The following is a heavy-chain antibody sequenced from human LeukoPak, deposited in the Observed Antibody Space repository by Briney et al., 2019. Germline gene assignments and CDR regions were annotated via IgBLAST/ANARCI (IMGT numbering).Heavy chain of an antibody. CDR2: INHSGST. V-gene: IGHV4-34*01. CDR1: GGSFSGYY. CDR3: ARVLLWFGEFDY. Sequence: KPSETLSLTCAVYGGSFSGYYWSWIRQPPGKGLEWIGEINHSGSTNYNPSLKSRVTISVDTSKNQFSLKLSSVTAADTAVYYCARVLLWFGEFDYWGQGTLVTVSS. J-gene: IGHJ4*02. D-gene: IGHD3-10*01.